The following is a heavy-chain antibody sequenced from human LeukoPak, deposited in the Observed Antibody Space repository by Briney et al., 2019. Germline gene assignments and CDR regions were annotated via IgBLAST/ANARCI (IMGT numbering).Heavy chain of an antibody. V-gene: IGHV4-4*09. Sequence: SETLSLTCTVSGGSITTDSWSWIRQSSGKGLEWIAYIYATGSTNYNPSLKSRVTISLDTSQNEFSLKLSSVTAADTAVYYCARRNYDILTGPGGWYDPWGQGTLVTVSS. D-gene: IGHD3-9*01. CDR3: ARRNYDILTGPGGWYDP. CDR2: IYATGST. CDR1: GGSITTDS. J-gene: IGHJ5*02.